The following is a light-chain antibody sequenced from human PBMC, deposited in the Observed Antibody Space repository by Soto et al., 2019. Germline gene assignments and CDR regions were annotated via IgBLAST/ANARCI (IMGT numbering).Light chain of an antibody. V-gene: IGLV4-69*01. J-gene: IGLJ2*01. Sequence: QPVLTQSPSASASLGASVKLTCTLSSGHSSYAIPWYQQQPAKGPRYLMKLNSDGSHSKGDAIPDRFSGSSSGAERYLTISSLQSEDEADYYCQTWGTGTGVFGGGTKVTVL. CDR2: LNSDGSH. CDR1: SGHSSYA. CDR3: QTWGTGTGV.